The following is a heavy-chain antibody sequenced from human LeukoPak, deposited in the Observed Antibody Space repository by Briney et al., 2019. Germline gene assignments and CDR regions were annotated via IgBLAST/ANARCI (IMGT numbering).Heavy chain of an antibody. Sequence: GGSLRLSCAASGFTFSSYWMHWVRQAPGKGPLWVSHINSDGSTTNYADSVKGRFTISRDNAKNTLYLQMNSLSAEDTAVYYCAEAASVRGVSYWGQGTLVTVSS. CDR3: AEAASVRGVSY. J-gene: IGHJ4*02. V-gene: IGHV3-74*01. CDR1: GFTFSSYW. CDR2: INSDGSTT. D-gene: IGHD3-10*01.